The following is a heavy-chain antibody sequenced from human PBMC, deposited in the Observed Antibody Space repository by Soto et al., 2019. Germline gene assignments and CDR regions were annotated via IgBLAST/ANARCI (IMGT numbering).Heavy chain of an antibody. V-gene: IGHV3-30*03. D-gene: IGHD3-10*01. CDR3: ARLTYYYGSGSYYPDY. Sequence: GGSLRLSCAASGFTFSSYGMHWVRQAPGKGLEWVAVISYDGSSKYYADSVKGRFTISRDNSKNTLYLQMNSLRAEDTAVYYCARLTYYYGSGSYYPDYWGQGTLVTVSS. CDR2: ISYDGSSK. J-gene: IGHJ4*02. CDR1: GFTFSSYG.